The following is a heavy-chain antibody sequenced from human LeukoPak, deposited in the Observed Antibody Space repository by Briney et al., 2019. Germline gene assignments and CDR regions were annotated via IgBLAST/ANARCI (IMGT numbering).Heavy chain of an antibody. V-gene: IGHV3-30-3*01. CDR3: ARDPGTGMEINYNYYGMDV. J-gene: IGHJ6*02. CDR2: ISYDGSNK. CDR1: GFTFSSYA. Sequence: GGSLRLSCAASGFTFSSYAMHWVRQAPGKGLEWVAVISYDGSNKYYADSVKGRFTISRDNSKNTLYLQMNSLRAEDTAVYYCARDPGTGMEINYNYYGMDVWGQGTTVTVSS. D-gene: IGHD5-18*01.